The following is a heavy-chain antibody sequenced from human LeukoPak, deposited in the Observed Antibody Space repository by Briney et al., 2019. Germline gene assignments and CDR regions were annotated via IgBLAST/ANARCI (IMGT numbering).Heavy chain of an antibody. Sequence: SVKVSCKASGGTFSSYAISWVRQAPGQGLEWMGGIIPIFRTANYAQKFQGRVTITADESTSTAYMELSSLRSEDTAVYYCARDMGYCSGGSCYSSNYMDVWGKGTTVTVSS. D-gene: IGHD2-15*01. CDR1: GGTFSSYA. CDR3: ARDMGYCSGGSCYSSNYMDV. V-gene: IGHV1-69*13. CDR2: IIPIFRTA. J-gene: IGHJ6*03.